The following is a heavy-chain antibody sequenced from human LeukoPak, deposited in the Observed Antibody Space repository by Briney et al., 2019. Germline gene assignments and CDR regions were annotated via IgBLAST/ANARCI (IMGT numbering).Heavy chain of an antibody. J-gene: IGHJ6*03. CDR2: INPNSGGT. V-gene: IGHV1-2*04. CDR1: GYTFTGYY. Sequence: ASVKVSCKASGYTFTGYYMHWVRQAPGQGLEWMGWINPNSGGTNYAQKFQGWVTMTRDTSISTAYMELSRLRSDDTAVYYCARARDIVVVPAAIFVPSYMDVWGKGTTVTVSS. D-gene: IGHD2-2*01. CDR3: ARARDIVVVPAAIFVPSYMDV.